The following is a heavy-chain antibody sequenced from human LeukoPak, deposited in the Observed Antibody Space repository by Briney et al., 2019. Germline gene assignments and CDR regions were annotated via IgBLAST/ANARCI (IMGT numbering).Heavy chain of an antibody. CDR1: GFTFTNYA. V-gene: IGHV3-23*01. CDR2: ISTSGGNT. J-gene: IGHJ4*02. Sequence: QAGGSLRLSCAASGFTFTNYAMSWVRQAPGKGLEWVSAISTSGGNTYYADSVKGRFTISRDNSKNTLYLQMNSLRAEDTAVYYCASAKWLAHSDYWGQGTLVTVSS. CDR3: ASAKWLAHSDY. D-gene: IGHD6-19*01.